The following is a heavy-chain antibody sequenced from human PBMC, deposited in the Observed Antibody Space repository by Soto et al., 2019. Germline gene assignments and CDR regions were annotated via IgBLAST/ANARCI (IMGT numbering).Heavy chain of an antibody. D-gene: IGHD6-6*01. CDR2: IYYSGIT. V-gene: IGHV4-59*01. J-gene: IGHJ6*02. Sequence: SETLSLTCTGCGGSISSYYWSWIRQPPGKGLEWIGYIYYSGITNYNPSLKSRVTISVDTSKKHFSLKLSSVTAADTAVYYCARTRIAASLFNYYYGMDVWGQGTTVSFSS. CDR1: GGSISSYY. CDR3: ARTRIAASLFNYYYGMDV.